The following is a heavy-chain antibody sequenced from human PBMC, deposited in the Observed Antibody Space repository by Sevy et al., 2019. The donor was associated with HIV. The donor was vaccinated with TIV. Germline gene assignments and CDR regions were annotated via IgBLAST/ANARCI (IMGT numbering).Heavy chain of an antibody. CDR1: GGSISSYY. J-gene: IGHJ4*02. V-gene: IGHV4-59*01. Sequence: SETLSLTCTVSGGSISSYYWSWIRQPPGKGLEWIGYIYHSGSTNYNPSLKSRVTISVDTSKNQFSLKLSSVTAAGTAVYYCARGTYCSSTSCLAYDYWGQGTLVTVSS. CDR2: IYHSGST. CDR3: ARGTYCSSTSCLAYDY. D-gene: IGHD2-2*01.